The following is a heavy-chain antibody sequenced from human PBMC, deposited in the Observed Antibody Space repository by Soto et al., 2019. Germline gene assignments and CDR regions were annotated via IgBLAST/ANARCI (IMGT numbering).Heavy chain of an antibody. CDR2: VYHSGST. V-gene: IGHV4-30-2*01. J-gene: IGHJ4*02. CDR1: GGSISSGGYS. Sequence: QLQLQESGSALVKPSQTLSLTCAVSGGSISSGGYSWSWIRQPPGKGLEWIGYVYHSGSTSYNPSLKSRVPISVERSKKQFSVELPSVNAADTAVYYSERGPPFSWGQGTLVTVSS. CDR3: ERGPPFS.